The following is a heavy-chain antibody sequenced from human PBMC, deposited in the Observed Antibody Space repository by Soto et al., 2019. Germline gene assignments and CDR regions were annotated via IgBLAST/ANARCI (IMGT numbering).Heavy chain of an antibody. V-gene: IGHV5-10-1*01. D-gene: IGHD2-21*01. CDR2: IDPSDSYT. CDR3: ARHSRGARYYYGMDV. J-gene: IGHJ6*02. CDR1: GYSFTSYW. Sequence: PGDSLKISWKGSGYSFTSYWISWVRQMPGKGLEWMGRIDPSDSYTNYSPSFQGHVTISADKSISTAYLQWSSLKASDTAMYYCARHSRGARYYYGMDVWGQGTTVTVSS.